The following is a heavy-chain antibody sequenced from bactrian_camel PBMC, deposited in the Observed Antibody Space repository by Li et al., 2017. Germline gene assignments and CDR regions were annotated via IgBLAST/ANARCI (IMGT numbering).Heavy chain of an antibody. D-gene: IGHD3*01. CDR2: INGDGRA. CDR1: GLTFSSGD. CDR3: AAKQYEYDACAGSYRTYDY. Sequence: HVQLVESGGGWVHPGGSLTISCEASGLTFSSGDMNWVRQVPGKGLEWVARINGDGRAYYSDSMKGRFTISRDNAKNTLYLQMNSLKSKDTAMYYCAAKQYEYDACAGSYRTYDYWGLGTQVTVS. J-gene: IGHJ4*01. V-gene: IGHV3S6*01.